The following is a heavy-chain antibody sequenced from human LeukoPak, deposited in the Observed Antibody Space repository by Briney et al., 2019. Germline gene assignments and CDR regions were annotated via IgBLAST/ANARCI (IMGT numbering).Heavy chain of an antibody. J-gene: IGHJ2*01. V-gene: IGHV1-46*01. D-gene: IGHD6-6*01. CDR1: GYTFTGYY. CDR3: ARPVSRIEYSSSFYWYFDL. Sequence: GASVKVSCKASGYTFTGYYMHWVRQAPGQGLEWMGIINPSGGSTSYAQKFQGRVTMTRDTSTSTVYMELSSLRSEDTAVYYCARPVSRIEYSSSFYWYFDLWGRGTLVTVSS. CDR2: INPSGGST.